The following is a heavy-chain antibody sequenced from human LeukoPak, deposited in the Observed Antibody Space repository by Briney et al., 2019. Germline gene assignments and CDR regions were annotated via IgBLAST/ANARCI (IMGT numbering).Heavy chain of an antibody. J-gene: IGHJ4*02. V-gene: IGHV3-74*01. Sequence: GGSLILSCAASGFTFSSYWMHWVRQAPGKGLVWVSRINSDGSSTSYADSVKGRFTISRDNAKNTLYLQMNSLRAEDTAVYCCARELLWFGESSGFDYWGQGTLVTVSS. D-gene: IGHD3-10*01. CDR1: GFTFSSYW. CDR3: ARELLWFGESSGFDY. CDR2: INSDGSST.